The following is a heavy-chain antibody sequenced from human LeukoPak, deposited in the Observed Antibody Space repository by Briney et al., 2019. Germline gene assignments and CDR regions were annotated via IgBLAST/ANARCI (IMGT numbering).Heavy chain of an antibody. D-gene: IGHD3-22*01. Sequence: GASVKVSCTASGGTFSSYAISWVRQAPGQGLEWMGGIIPIFGTANYAQKFQGRVTITADESTSTAYMELSSLRSEDTAVYYCARDPLPGYYDSSGYPPGFDYWGQGTLVTVSS. V-gene: IGHV1-69*13. CDR1: GGTFSSYA. CDR3: ARDPLPGYYDSSGYPPGFDY. J-gene: IGHJ4*02. CDR2: IIPIFGTA.